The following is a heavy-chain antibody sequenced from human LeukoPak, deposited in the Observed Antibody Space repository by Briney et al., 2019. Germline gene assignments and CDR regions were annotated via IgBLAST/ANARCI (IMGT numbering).Heavy chain of an antibody. CDR1: GYTFTSYG. V-gene: IGHV1-18*01. Sequence: ASVKVSCKTSGYTFTSYGISWVRQAPGQGLEWMGWISPYNGNTKYIQKFQGRVTMTTDTSTSTAYMEVRSLRSEDTAVYYCARAVGMFGSWPPYYYYYMDVWGKGTTVTVSS. CDR2: ISPYNGNT. CDR3: ARAVGMFGSWPPYYYYYMDV. J-gene: IGHJ6*03. D-gene: IGHD3-10*02.